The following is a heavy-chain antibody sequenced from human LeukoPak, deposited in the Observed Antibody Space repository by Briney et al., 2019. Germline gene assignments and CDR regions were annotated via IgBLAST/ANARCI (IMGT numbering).Heavy chain of an antibody. CDR2: NGYDGSNE. V-gene: IGHV3-33*01. J-gene: IGHJ4*02. Sequence: PGGTLRLLCAASGFTFSSHGMHWVRQAPGKGRVWVAVNGYDGSNEYYANSGKGRFTISRDNSKNTLYLQMNSLRAEDTAVYYCARDGGQQLVRRYFDYWGQGTLVTVSS. CDR3: ARDGGQQLVRRYFDY. D-gene: IGHD6-13*01. CDR1: GFTFSSHG.